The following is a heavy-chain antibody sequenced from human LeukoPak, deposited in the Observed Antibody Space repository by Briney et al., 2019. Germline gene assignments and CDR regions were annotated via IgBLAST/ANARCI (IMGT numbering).Heavy chain of an antibody. J-gene: IGHJ6*02. CDR3: ARDRSVAVGGEGHYFYGMDV. D-gene: IGHD6-19*01. CDR2: IYYSGTT. Sequence: SETLSLTCTVSGGPISGYHWSWIRQPPGRDLEWLGYIYYSGTTNYNPSLKGRVTISVDTSKNQFPLTLRSVTAADTAVYYCARDRSVAVGGEGHYFYGMDVWGQGTTVTVSS. V-gene: IGHV4-59*01. CDR1: GGPISGYH.